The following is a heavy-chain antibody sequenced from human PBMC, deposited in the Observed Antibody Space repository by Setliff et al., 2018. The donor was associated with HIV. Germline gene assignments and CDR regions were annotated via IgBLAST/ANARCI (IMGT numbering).Heavy chain of an antibody. J-gene: IGHJ6*02. CDR1: GGSINDQY. CDR3: ARHNVITYGGLLFDYYYYGLDV. Sequence: SETLSLTCTVPGGSINDQYFSWIRQPPGKGLEWIGSIDCSESTKYNPSLNSRGTISLDKPKNELSLKLTSVTAAGTAVYYCARHNVITYGGLLFDYYYYGLDVWGHGTTVTV. CDR2: IDCSEST. V-gene: IGHV4-59*11. D-gene: IGHD3-16*01.